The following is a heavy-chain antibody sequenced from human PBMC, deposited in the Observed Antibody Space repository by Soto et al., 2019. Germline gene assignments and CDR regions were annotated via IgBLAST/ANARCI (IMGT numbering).Heavy chain of an antibody. CDR1: GFTFSASG. CDR2: IKDKPNNYAT. CDR3: TRQSAWWEDWFDP. Sequence: EAQLVESGGGLGQPGRSLKLSCAASGFTFSASGIHWVRQASGKGLEWVAHIKDKPNNYATEYAASVKGRFTISRDDSMHIAFLQMNNLKTEDTAVYFCTRQSAWWEDWFDPWGQGTLVTVSS. V-gene: IGHV3-73*02. J-gene: IGHJ5*02. D-gene: IGHD6-19*01.